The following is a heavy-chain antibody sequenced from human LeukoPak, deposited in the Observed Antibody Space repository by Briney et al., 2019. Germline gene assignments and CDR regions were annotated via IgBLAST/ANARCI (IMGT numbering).Heavy chain of an antibody. Sequence: GGSLRLSCAASGFTFSSYWMSWVRQAPGKGLEWVANIKQDGSEKYYVDSAKGRFAISRDNAKNSLYLQMNNLRAEDTAIYYCARDNDRKDDSWGQGTLVTVSS. CDR2: IKQDGSEK. J-gene: IGHJ5*02. D-gene: IGHD3-16*01. V-gene: IGHV3-7*01. CDR3: ARDNDRKDDS. CDR1: GFTFSSYW.